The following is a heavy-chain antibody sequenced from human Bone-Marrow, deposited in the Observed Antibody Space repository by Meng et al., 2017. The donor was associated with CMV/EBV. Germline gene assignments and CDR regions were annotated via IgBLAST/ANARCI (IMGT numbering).Heavy chain of an antibody. CDR3: AKYPRYCSSTSCYDYYFDY. D-gene: IGHD2-2*01. Sequence: GGSLRLSCAASGFTFSTYWMSWARQAPGKGLEWVANIKQDGSKKYYVDSVRGRFTISRDNAGNSLYLEMNSLRVEDTAVYYCAKYPRYCSSTSCYDYYFDYWGQGTLVTVSS. V-gene: IGHV3-7*01. CDR2: IKQDGSKK. J-gene: IGHJ4*02. CDR1: GFTFSTYW.